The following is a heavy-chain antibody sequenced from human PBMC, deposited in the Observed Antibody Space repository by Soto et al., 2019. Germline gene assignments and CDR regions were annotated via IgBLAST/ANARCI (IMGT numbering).Heavy chain of an antibody. J-gene: IGHJ4*02. CDR2: IYSSGST. Sequence: PSETLSLTCTVSGGSISSYYWTWIRQPAGKGLEWIGRIYSSGSTNYNPSLKSRVTMSVDTSKNQFSLKLSSVTAADTAVYYCARTIIPTTGWYFDFWGRGTLVTVYS. V-gene: IGHV4-4*07. D-gene: IGHD1-1*01. CDR3: ARTIIPTTGWYFDF. CDR1: GGSISSYY.